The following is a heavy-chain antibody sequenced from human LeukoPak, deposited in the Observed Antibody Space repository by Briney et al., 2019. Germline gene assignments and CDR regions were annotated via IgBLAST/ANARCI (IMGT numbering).Heavy chain of an antibody. CDR3: ARGPYSSSWYDHFYGMDV. CDR1: GYTLTDFY. D-gene: IGHD6-13*01. V-gene: IGHV1-2*02. J-gene: IGHJ6*02. Sequence: WASVKVSCRASGYTLTDFYLHWVRQAPGQGPEWMGWINPNTGDTDCALKFQGRVTLTRDTSTSTAYMELTGLRSEDTAVYYCARGPYSSSWYDHFYGMDVWGQGTTVTVSS. CDR2: INPNTGDT.